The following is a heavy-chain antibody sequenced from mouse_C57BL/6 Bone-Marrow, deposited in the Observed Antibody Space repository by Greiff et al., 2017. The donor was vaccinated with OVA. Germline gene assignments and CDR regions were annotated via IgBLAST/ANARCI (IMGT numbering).Heavy chain of an antibody. D-gene: IGHD2-1*01. J-gene: IGHJ2*01. CDR3: ASYGNYVGFDY. CDR1: GYSFTGYY. V-gene: IGHV1-42*01. CDR2: INPSTGGT. Sequence: VQLKESGPELVKPGASVKISCKASGYSFTGYYMHWVKQSPEKSLEWIAEINPSTGGTTYNQKFKAKATLTVDKSSSTAYLQLTSLTSEDSAVYCCASYGNYVGFDYWGQGTTLTVSS.